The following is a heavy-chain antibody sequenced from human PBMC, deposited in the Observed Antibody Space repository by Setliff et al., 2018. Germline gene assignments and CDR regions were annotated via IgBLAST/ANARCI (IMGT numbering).Heavy chain of an antibody. CDR1: GYTFTSHG. V-gene: IGHV1-18*01. Sequence: ASVKVSCKASGYTFTSHGISWVRQAPGQGVEWMGWINTFNGNTNYAQKFQDRVSMTSDTSTGTAYMELSSLTFADTAVYFCSRLVRYCTATSCQRLSGGEFWGQGTLVTVSS. CDR2: INTFNGNT. CDR3: SRLVRYCTATSCQRLSGGEF. D-gene: IGHD2-2*01. J-gene: IGHJ4*02.